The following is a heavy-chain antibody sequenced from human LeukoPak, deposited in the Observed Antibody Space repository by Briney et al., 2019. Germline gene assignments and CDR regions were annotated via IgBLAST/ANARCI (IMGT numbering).Heavy chain of an antibody. V-gene: IGHV3-30*03. J-gene: IGHJ4*02. D-gene: IGHD3-22*01. Sequence: GRSLRLSCVASGFTFRSYGMHWVRQAPGKGLEWVAVISYDGSNKYYADSVKGRFTISRDNSKNTVYLQMNSLRAEDTAVYYCARAGNYYDTSGYFRNWGQGTLVTVSS. CDR3: ARAGNYYDTSGYFRN. CDR2: ISYDGSNK. CDR1: GFTFRSYG.